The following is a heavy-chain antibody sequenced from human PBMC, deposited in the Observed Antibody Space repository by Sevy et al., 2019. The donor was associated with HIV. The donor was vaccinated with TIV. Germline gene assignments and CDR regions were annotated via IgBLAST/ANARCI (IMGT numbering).Heavy chain of an antibody. CDR2: FTGSGTNT. CDR1: GFTFSSYA. CDR3: AKDSILVAGHFDY. V-gene: IGHV3-23*01. Sequence: GESLKISCAASGFTFSSYAMSWVRQAPGKGLEWVSSFTGSGTNTFYAASVKGRFTISRDNSKNTLYLQMNSLRAEDTAVYYCAKDSILVAGHFDYWGQGTLVTVSS. D-gene: IGHD6-19*01. J-gene: IGHJ4*02.